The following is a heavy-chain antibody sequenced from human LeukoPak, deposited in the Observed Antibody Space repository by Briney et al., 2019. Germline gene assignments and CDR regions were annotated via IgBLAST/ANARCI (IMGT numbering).Heavy chain of an antibody. Sequence: SETLSLTCTVSGGSISSYYWSWIRQPPGKGLEWIGSIYHSGSTYYNPSLKSRVTISVDTSKNQFSLKLSSVTAADTAVYYCARLQRETYYDFWSGTRFDYWGQGTLVTVSS. CDR3: ARLQRETYYDFWSGTRFDY. CDR2: IYHSGST. J-gene: IGHJ4*02. V-gene: IGHV4-59*08. D-gene: IGHD3-3*01. CDR1: GGSISSYY.